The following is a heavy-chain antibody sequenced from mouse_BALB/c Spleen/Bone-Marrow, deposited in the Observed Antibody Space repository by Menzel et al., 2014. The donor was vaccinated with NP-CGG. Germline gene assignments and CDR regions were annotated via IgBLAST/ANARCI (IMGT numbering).Heavy chain of an antibody. CDR3: ARHAYGNSYWYFDV. Sequence: VQRVESGPELVKPGASVKISCKASGYAFSSSWMNWVKQRPGQGLEWIGRIYPGDGDTNYNGKFKGKATLTADKSSGTAYMQLSSLTSVDSAVYFCARHAYGNSYWYFDVWGAGTTVIVSS. CDR2: IYPGDGDT. CDR1: GYAFSSSW. J-gene: IGHJ1*01. V-gene: IGHV1-82*01. D-gene: IGHD2-1*01.